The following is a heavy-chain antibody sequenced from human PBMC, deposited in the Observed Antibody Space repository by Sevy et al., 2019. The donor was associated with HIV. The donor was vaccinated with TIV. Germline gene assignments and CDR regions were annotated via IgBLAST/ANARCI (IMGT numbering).Heavy chain of an antibody. D-gene: IGHD2-15*01. CDR1: GGSISSSSYY. J-gene: IGHJ3*02. CDR2: IYYSGST. CDR3: ARQEGSCYSGCAFDI. Sequence: SETLSLTCTVSGGSISSSSYYWGWIRQPPGKGLEWIGSIYYSGSTYYNPSLKSRVTISVDTSKNQFSLKLSSVTAADTAVYYCARQEGSCYSGCAFDIWGQGTMVTVSS. V-gene: IGHV4-39*01.